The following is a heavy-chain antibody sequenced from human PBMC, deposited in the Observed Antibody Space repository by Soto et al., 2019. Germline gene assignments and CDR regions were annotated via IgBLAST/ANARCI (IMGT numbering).Heavy chain of an antibody. CDR3: ARTSIFGVVLNAFDI. Sequence: QVQLQESGPGLVKPSQTLSLTCTVSGGSFSGGGYYWSWIHQHPGKGLEWMGYISYRGSTKYKPSLQSRITVSIDTSKNQFSLGLTSVTAADTAIYFCARTSIFGVVLNAFDIWGQGTLVTVSS. D-gene: IGHD3-3*01. CDR1: GGSFSGGGYY. J-gene: IGHJ3*02. V-gene: IGHV4-31*03. CDR2: ISYRGST.